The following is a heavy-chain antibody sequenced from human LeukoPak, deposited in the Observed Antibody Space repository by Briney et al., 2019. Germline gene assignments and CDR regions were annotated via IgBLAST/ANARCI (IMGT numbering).Heavy chain of an antibody. D-gene: IGHD4-23*01. Sequence: GSLRLSCAASGFTFSSYSMNWVRQAPGKGLEWVSSISSSSSYIYYADSVKGRFTISRDNAKNSLYLKMNSLRAEDTAVYYCAREFTTVVTPGGYWGQGTLVTVSS. CDR3: AREFTTVVTPGGY. V-gene: IGHV3-21*01. J-gene: IGHJ4*02. CDR2: ISSSSSYI. CDR1: GFTFSSYS.